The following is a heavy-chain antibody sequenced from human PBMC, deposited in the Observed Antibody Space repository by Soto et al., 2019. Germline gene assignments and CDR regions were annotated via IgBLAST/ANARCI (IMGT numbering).Heavy chain of an antibody. CDR1: GYTFTSYA. CDR2: INAGNGNT. CDR3: ARSDGRY. Sequence: ASVKVSCKASGYTFTSYAMHWVRQAPGQRLEWMGWINAGNGNTKYSQKFQGRVTITRDTSASTAYMELSSVTAADTAVYYCARSDGRYWGQGTLVTVSS. J-gene: IGHJ4*02. V-gene: IGHV1-3*01.